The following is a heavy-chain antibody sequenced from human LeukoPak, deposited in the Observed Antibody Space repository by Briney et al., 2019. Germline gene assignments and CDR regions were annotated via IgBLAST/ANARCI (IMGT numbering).Heavy chain of an antibody. CDR3: AILGGSSGGNRLFNYYYYYMDV. Sequence: ASVKVSCKASGYTFTGYYMHWVRQAPGQGLEWMGWMNPNSGNTGYAQKFQGRVTMTRNTSISTAYMELSSLRSEDTAVYYCAILGGSSGGNRLFNYYYYYMDVWGKGTTVTVSS. CDR1: GYTFTGYY. V-gene: IGHV1-8*02. D-gene: IGHD6-19*01. J-gene: IGHJ6*03. CDR2: MNPNSGNT.